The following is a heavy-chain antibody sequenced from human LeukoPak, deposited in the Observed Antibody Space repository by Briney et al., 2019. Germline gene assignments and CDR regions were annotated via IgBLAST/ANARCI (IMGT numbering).Heavy chain of an antibody. Sequence: GGSLRLSCAASGFTFSSYGMHWVRQAPGKGLEWVAVIWYDGSNKYYADSVKGRFTISRDNSKNTLYLQMNSLRAEDTAVYYCARIRVKYCSSTSCYTGGYGMDVWGQGTTVTVSS. CDR2: IWYDGSNK. D-gene: IGHD2-2*02. CDR3: ARIRVKYCSSTSCYTGGYGMDV. V-gene: IGHV3-33*01. J-gene: IGHJ6*02. CDR1: GFTFSSYG.